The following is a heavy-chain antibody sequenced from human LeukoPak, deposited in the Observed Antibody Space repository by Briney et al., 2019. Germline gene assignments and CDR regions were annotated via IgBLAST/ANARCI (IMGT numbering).Heavy chain of an antibody. D-gene: IGHD6-6*01. CDR3: AKDLSIAARPVSEY. CDR1: GFSVSSNY. Sequence: GGSLRLSCAASGFSVSSNYMSWVRQAPGKGLEWVSVIYGGDIAAYADSVKGRFTISRDNSKNTLYLQMNSLRADDTAVYFCAKDLSIAARPVSEYWGQGTLVTVSS. V-gene: IGHV3-53*01. CDR2: IYGGDIA. J-gene: IGHJ4*02.